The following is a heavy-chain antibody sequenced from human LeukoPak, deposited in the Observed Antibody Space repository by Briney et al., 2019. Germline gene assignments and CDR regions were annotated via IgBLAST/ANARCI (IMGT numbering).Heavy chain of an antibody. V-gene: IGHV4-39*01. D-gene: IGHD3-22*01. Sequence: SETLSLTCTVSGGSISSSSYYWGWVRQPPGKGLEWVGSIYYSGNTYFNPSLKRRVTISVYTSKNQFALKLSSVTAADTAFYCCARHSNGYFDYWGQGPLVTVSS. J-gene: IGHJ4*02. CDR3: ARHSNGYFDY. CDR1: GGSISSSSYY. CDR2: IYYSGNT.